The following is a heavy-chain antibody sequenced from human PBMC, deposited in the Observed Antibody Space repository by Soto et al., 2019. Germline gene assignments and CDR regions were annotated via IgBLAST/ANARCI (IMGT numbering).Heavy chain of an antibody. D-gene: IGHD1-26*01. J-gene: IGHJ4*02. CDR3: AKGGGSARDFDY. CDR1: GFTFGNYG. CDR2: TSYDGNNK. V-gene: IGHV3-30*18. Sequence: GGSLRLSCTGSGFTFGNYGMHWVRQAPGKGLEWVASTSYDGNNKYYADSLKGRFTISRDNSKKMVYLQMTSLGPEDTAVYYCAKGGGSARDFDYWGQGALVTVYS.